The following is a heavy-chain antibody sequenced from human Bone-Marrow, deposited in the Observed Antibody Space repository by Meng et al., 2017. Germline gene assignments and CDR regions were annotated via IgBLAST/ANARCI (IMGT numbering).Heavy chain of an antibody. CDR2: TYYRSQWQS. CDR1: GDSGSGNRAL. CDR3: ASWYGKS. Sequence: QVQFPHPGPRLVKPSQTLSLTCAISGDSGSGNRALWHWVRQSPSRGLEWLGHTYYRSQWQSHYGASVKSRISIYADTSRNQFSLILNSVTPEDTAVYYCASWYGKSWGQGTLVTVSS. J-gene: IGHJ4*02. D-gene: IGHD6-13*01. V-gene: IGHV6-1*01.